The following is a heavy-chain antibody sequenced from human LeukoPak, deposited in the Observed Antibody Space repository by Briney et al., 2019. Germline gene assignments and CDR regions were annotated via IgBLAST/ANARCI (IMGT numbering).Heavy chain of an antibody. V-gene: IGHV3-23*01. CDR3: AKEIDNRYPYGSGKDY. D-gene: IGHD3-10*01. CDR1: GFSFSIYG. J-gene: IGHJ4*02. Sequence: GGSLRLSCAASGFSFSIYGMSWVRQTPGKGLEWVSGISGSGGNTYYTDSVKGRFTISRDNTKNTLYLQMNSLRAEDTAVYYCAKEIDNRYPYGSGKDYWGQGTLVTVSS. CDR2: ISGSGGNT.